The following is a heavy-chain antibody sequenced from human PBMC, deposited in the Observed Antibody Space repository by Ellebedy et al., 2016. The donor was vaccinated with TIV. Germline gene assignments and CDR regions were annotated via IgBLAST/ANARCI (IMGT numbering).Heavy chain of an antibody. CDR2: VRSSGTST. CDR3: AKEQKVWSGYNYFDA. Sequence: PGGSLRLSCAASGFTFSSYAMRWVRQAPGKGLEWVAGVRSSGTSTYYTDSVKGRFTISRDNSKNTLYLQMSSLRAEDKAVYYCAKEQKVWSGYNYFDAWGQGTLVTVSS. V-gene: IGHV3-23*01. CDR1: GFTFSSYA. J-gene: IGHJ4*02. D-gene: IGHD3-3*01.